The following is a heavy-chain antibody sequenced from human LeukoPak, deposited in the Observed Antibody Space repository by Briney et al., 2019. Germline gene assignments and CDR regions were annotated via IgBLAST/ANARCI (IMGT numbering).Heavy chain of an antibody. V-gene: IGHV3-30*04. CDR1: GFTFSSYA. CDR2: ISYDGSNK. CDR3: AKVQYSGYAPFDY. D-gene: IGHD5-12*01. J-gene: IGHJ4*02. Sequence: GGSLRLSCAASGFTFSSYAMHWVRQAPGKGLEWVAVISYDGSNKYYADSVKGRFTISRDNSKNTLYLQMNSLRAEDTAVYYCAKVQYSGYAPFDYWGQGTLVTVSS.